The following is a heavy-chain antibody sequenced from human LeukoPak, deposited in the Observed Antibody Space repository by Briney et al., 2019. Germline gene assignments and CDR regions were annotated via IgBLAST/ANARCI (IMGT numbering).Heavy chain of an antibody. CDR2: INPNSGGT. D-gene: IGHD3-10*01. Sequence: ASVKISCKASGYTFTGYYMHWVRQAPGQGLEWMGWINPNSGGTNYAQKFQGRVTMTRDTSISTAYMELSRLRSDDTAVYYCARPLTPYYYGSGSYNDDAFDIWGQGTMVTVSS. V-gene: IGHV1-2*02. CDR1: GYTFTGYY. J-gene: IGHJ3*02. CDR3: ARPLTPYYYGSGSYNDDAFDI.